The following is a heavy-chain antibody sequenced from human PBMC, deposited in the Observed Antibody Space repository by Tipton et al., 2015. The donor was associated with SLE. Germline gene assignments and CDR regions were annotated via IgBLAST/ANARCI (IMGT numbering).Heavy chain of an antibody. J-gene: IGHJ4*02. CDR3: ATQLTTVTGFDY. CDR2: ISYDVSNT. V-gene: IGHV3-30*04. Sequence: SLRLSCAASGFIFSSYEMHWVRQAPGKGLEWVTAISYDVSNTYYADSVKGRFTISRDNSKNTLYLQMNSLRAEDTAVYYCATQLTTVTGFDYWGQGTLVTVSS. CDR1: GFIFSSYE. D-gene: IGHD4-17*01.